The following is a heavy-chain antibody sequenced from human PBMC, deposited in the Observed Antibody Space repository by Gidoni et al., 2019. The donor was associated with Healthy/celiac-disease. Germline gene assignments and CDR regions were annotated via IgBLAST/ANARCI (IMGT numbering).Heavy chain of an antibody. J-gene: IGHJ3*02. CDR3: ARDLEGITIFGVVMDAFDI. V-gene: IGHV1-18*01. Sequence: QVQLVQSGAEVKKPGASVKVSCKASGYTFTSYGISWVRQAPGQGLEWMGWISAYNGNTNYAPKLQGRVTMTTDTSTSTAYMELRSLRSDDTAVYYCARDLEGITIFGVVMDAFDIWGQGTMVTVSS. CDR1: GYTFTSYG. CDR2: ISAYNGNT. D-gene: IGHD3-3*01.